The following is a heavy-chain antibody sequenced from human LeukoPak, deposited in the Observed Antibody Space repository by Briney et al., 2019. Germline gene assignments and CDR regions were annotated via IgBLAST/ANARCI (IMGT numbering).Heavy chain of an antibody. V-gene: IGHV4-34*01. CDR3: ARGDSSSWRT. CDR1: GGSFSGYY. J-gene: IGHJ5*02. D-gene: IGHD6-13*01. CDR2: INHSGST. Sequence: TSETLSLTCAVYGGSFSGYYWSWIRQPPGKGLEWIGEINHSGSTNYNPPLKGRVTISVDTSKNQFSLKLSSVTAADTAVYYCARGDSSSWRTWGQGTLVTVSS.